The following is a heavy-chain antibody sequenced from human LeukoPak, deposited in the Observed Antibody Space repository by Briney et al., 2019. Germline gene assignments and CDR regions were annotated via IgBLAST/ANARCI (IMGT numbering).Heavy chain of an antibody. CDR2: ISSSGSTI. J-gene: IGHJ4*02. V-gene: IGHV3-48*03. CDR3: AKRGYCSSTSCPYYFDY. CDR1: GFTFSSYE. Sequence: PGGSLRLSCAASGFTFSSYEMNWVRQAPGKGLEWVSYISSSGSTIYYADSVKGRFTISRDNSKNTLYLQMNSLRAEDTAVYYCAKRGYCSSTSCPYYFDYWGQGTLVTVSS. D-gene: IGHD2-2*01.